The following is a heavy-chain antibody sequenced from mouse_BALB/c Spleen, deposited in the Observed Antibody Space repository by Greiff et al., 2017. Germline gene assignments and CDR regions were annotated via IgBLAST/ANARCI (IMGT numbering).Heavy chain of an antibody. V-gene: IGHV5-12-1*01. CDR2: ISSGGGST. Sequence: EVKLMESGGGLVKPGGSLKLSCAASGFAFSSYDMSWVRQTPEKRLEWVAYISSGGGSTYYPDTVKGRFTISRDNAKNTLYLQMSSLKSEDTAMYYCARHSGGYYRSFDYWGQGTTLTVSS. CDR3: ARHSGGYYRSFDY. J-gene: IGHJ2*01. CDR1: GFAFSSYD. D-gene: IGHD2-14*01.